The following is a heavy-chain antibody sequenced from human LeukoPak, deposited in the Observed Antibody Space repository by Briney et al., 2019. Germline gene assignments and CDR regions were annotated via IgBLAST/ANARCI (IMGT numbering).Heavy chain of an antibody. D-gene: IGHD3-3*01. J-gene: IGHJ4*02. CDR1: GGSISSYY. CDR3: ARAYYDFWSGIED. CDR2: IYYSGST. Sequence: SETLSLTCTVSGGSISSYYWSWIRQPPGKGLEWIGYIYYSGSTYYNPSLKSRVTISVDTSKNQFSLKLSSVTAADTAVYYCARAYYDFWSGIEDWGQGTLVTVSS. V-gene: IGHV4-59*12.